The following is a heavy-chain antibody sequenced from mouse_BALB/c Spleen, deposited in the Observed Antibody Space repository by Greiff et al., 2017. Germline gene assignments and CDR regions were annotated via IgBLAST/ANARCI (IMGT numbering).Heavy chain of an antibody. J-gene: IGHJ3*01. CDR3: ARKGGNYVWFAY. CDR2: IDPSDSYT. D-gene: IGHD2-1*01. V-gene: IGHV1-69*02. Sequence: VQLQQPGAELVKPGASVKLSCKASGYTFTSYWMHWVKQRPGQGLEWIGEIDPSDSYTNYNQKFKGKATLTVDKSSSTAYMQLSSLTSEDSAVYYCARKGGNYVWFAYWGQGTLVTVSA. CDR1: GYTFTSYW.